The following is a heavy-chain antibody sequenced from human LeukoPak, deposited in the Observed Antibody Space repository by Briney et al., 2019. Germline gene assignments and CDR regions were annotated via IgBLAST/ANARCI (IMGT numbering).Heavy chain of an antibody. D-gene: IGHD6-13*01. Sequence: SETLSLTCTVSGYSISSYYWSWIRQPPGKGLEWIGYITYSGSTDYNPSLRSRVTISVDTSKNQFSLKLSSVTAADTAVYYCARDSDNSSSWYRRFDPWGQGTLVTVSS. V-gene: IGHV4-59*12. CDR2: ITYSGST. J-gene: IGHJ5*02. CDR1: GYSISSYY. CDR3: ARDSDNSSSWYRRFDP.